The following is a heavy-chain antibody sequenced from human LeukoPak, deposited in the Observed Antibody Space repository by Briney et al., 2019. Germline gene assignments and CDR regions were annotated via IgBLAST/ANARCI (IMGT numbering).Heavy chain of an antibody. CDR1: GFTVSNNY. D-gene: IGHD1-14*01. CDR3: TRDLGI. CDR2: ISSSSTTI. Sequence: PGGSLRLSCAASGFTVSNNYMSWVRQAPGKGLEWVSYISSSSTTIYYADSVKGRFTISRDNAKNSLYLQMNGLRDEDTAVYYCTRDLGIWGQGTLVTVSS. J-gene: IGHJ4*02. V-gene: IGHV3-48*02.